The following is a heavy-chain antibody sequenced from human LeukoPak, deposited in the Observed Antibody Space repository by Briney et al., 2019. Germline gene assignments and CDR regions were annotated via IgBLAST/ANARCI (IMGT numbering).Heavy chain of an antibody. D-gene: IGHD2-2*01. CDR1: ESTFSSYW. CDR2: IKQDGSEK. V-gene: IGHV3-7*03. J-gene: IGHJ6*02. Sequence: GGSLRLSCVASESTFSSYWMSWVRQAPGKGLNWVANIKQDGSEKHYVDSVKGRFTISRDNSKNTLYLQMNSLRAEDTAVYYCAKEMGYCSSTSCSYYYYGMDVWGQGTTVTVSS. CDR3: AKEMGYCSSTSCSYYYYGMDV.